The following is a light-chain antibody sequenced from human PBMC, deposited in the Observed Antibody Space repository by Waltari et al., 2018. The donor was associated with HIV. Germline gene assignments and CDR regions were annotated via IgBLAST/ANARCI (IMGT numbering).Light chain of an antibody. CDR1: SGHGGGSNF. J-gene: IGLJ1*01. CDR2: DVS. Sequence: HSALTQPASVSGSPGQSITIPCTGTSGHGGGSNFVSWYQQHPGKAPKLMIYDVSNRPSGVSNRFSGSKSGNTASLTISGLQPEDESDYFCSSYTSTTSLYVFGSGTKVTVL. CDR3: SSYTSTTSLYV. V-gene: IGLV2-14*03.